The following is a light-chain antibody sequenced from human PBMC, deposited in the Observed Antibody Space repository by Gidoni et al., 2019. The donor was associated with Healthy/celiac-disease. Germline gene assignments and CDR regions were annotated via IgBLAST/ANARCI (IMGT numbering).Light chain of an antibody. CDR2: GAS. CDR1: QAINSN. V-gene: IGKV3-15*01. CDR3: HQYRNWPSLT. Sequence: EVVMTQSPAIVSVSPGDTATLSCRASQAINSNLAWYQQRPGQASRLLIYGASTRATCIPARFSGSGSGTEFTLTISSLQFEDFAVYYCHQYRNWPSLTFGGGTKVDIK. J-gene: IGKJ4*01.